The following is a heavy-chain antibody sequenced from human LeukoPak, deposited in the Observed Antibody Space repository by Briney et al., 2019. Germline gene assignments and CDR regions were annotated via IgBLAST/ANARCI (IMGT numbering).Heavy chain of an antibody. D-gene: IGHD2-2*02. Sequence: PSETLSLTCTVSGGSISSYYWSWIRQPAGKGLEWIGRIYTSGSTNYNPSLKSRVTMSVDTSKNQFSLKLSSVTAADTAVYYCARAGYCSSTSCYRFDAFDIWGQGTMVTVSS. V-gene: IGHV4-4*07. J-gene: IGHJ3*02. CDR3: ARAGYCSSTSCYRFDAFDI. CDR2: IYTSGST. CDR1: GGSISSYY.